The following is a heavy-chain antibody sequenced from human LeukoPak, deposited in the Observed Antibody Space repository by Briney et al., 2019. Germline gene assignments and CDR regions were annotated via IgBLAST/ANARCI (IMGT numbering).Heavy chain of an antibody. J-gene: IGHJ5*02. CDR3: VRIPNSANFPNWFDP. Sequence: GGSLRLSCAASGFTFSSYSMNWVRQAPGKGLEWVSSISSSSSYIYYADSVKGRFTISRDNTKNSLYLQMNSLRGEDTAMYYCVRIPNSANFPNWFDPWSQGTLVTVSS. CDR2: ISSSSSYI. D-gene: IGHD4/OR15-4a*01. V-gene: IGHV3-21*01. CDR1: GFTFSSYS.